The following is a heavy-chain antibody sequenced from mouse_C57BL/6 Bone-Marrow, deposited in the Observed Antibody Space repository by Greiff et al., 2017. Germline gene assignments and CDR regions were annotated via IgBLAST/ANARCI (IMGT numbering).Heavy chain of an antibody. CDR2: IDPENGDT. V-gene: IGHV14-4*01. CDR1: GFNIKDDY. CDR3: TTAYGNYVDYAMDY. J-gene: IGHJ4*01. D-gene: IGHD2-1*01. Sequence: EVKLVESGAELVRPGASVKLSCTASGFNIKDDYMHWVKQRPEQGLEWIGWIDPENGDTEYASKFPGKATITADTSSNTAYLQISSLTSEDTAVYYCTTAYGNYVDYAMDYWGQGTSVTVSS.